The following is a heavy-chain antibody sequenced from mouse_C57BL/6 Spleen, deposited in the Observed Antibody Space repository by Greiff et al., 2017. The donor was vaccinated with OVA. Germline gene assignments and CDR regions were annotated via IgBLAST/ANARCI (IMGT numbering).Heavy chain of an antibody. J-gene: IGHJ3*01. V-gene: IGHV14-4*01. CDR1: GFNIKDDY. CDR2: IDPENGDT. D-gene: IGHD1-1*01. CDR3: TKLYGSSFRFAY. Sequence: EVQLQQSGAELVRPGASVKLSCTASGFNIKDDYMHWVKQRPEQGLEWIGWIDPENGDTEYASKFQGKATLTADTSSNTAYLQLSSLTSEDTAVYYWTKLYGSSFRFAYWGQGTLVTVSA.